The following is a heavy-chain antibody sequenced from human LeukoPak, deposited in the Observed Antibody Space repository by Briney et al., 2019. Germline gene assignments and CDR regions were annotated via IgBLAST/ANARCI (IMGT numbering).Heavy chain of an antibody. Sequence: GASVKVSCKASGGTFSSYAISWVRQAPGQGLEWMGGIIPIFGTANYAQKFQGRVTITADESTSTAYMELSSLRSDDTAVYYCARAPNYYMDVWGKGTTVTVSS. J-gene: IGHJ6*03. CDR2: IIPIFGTA. CDR1: GGTFSSYA. V-gene: IGHV1-69*13. CDR3: ARAPNYYMDV.